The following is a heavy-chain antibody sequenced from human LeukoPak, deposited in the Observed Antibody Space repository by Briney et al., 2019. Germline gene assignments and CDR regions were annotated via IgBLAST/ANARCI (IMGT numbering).Heavy chain of an antibody. CDR3: ARDQSPGDSSDGMDV. CDR1: GLTFSSYS. J-gene: IGHJ6*02. V-gene: IGHV3-21*01. D-gene: IGHD7-27*01. CDR2: ISSSSSYI. Sequence: GGSLRLSCAASGLTFSSYSMNWVRQAPGKGLEWVSSISSSSSYIYYADSVKGRFTISRDNAKNSLYLQMNSLRAEDTAVYYCARDQSPGDSSDGMDVWGQGTTVTVSS.